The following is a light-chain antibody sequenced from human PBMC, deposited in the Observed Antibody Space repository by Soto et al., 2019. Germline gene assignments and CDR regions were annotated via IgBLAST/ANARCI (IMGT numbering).Light chain of an antibody. J-gene: IGKJ2*01. Sequence: DIQMTQSLSSLSASVGDTVTITCRASQSISNSLSWYQQKPGKAPKFLIYVASTLQRGVPSRFSGSGSATDFTLTISSLQPEDVATYYCQQTVSPPYTFGQGTKLESK. CDR2: VAS. V-gene: IGKV1-39*01. CDR1: QSISNS. CDR3: QQTVSPPYT.